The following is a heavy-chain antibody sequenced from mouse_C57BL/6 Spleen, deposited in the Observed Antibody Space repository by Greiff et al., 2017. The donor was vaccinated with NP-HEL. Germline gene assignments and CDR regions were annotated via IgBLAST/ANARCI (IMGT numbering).Heavy chain of an antibody. CDR1: GYAFSSSW. V-gene: IGHV1-82*01. J-gene: IGHJ2*01. CDR3: ARGYYGSSYEKNFDY. CDR2: IYPGDGDT. D-gene: IGHD1-1*01. Sequence: VQLQQSGPELVKPGASVKISCKASGYAFSSSWMNWVKQRPGKGLEWIGRIYPGDGDTNYNGKFKGKATLTADKSSSTAYMQLSSLTSEDSAVYFCARGYYGSSYEKNFDYWGQGTTLTVSS.